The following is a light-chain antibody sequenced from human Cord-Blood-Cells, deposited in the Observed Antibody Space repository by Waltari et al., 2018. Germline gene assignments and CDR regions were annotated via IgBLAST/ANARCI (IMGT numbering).Light chain of an antibody. J-gene: IGKJ3*01. Sequence: IVLTQSPATLSLSPGERATLSCRASQSVSSYLAWYQQKPGQAPRLLIYDASNRATGIPARFSGSGSGTDFTLTISSLEPEDFAVYYCQQRSNWPQVITFGPGTKVDIK. V-gene: IGKV3-11*01. CDR3: QQRSNWPQVIT. CDR1: QSVSSY. CDR2: DAS.